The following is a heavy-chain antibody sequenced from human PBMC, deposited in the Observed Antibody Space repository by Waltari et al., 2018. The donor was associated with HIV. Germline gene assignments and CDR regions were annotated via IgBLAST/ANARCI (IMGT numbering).Heavy chain of an antibody. Sequence: EVPLVQSGAAVKRPGASLTIYCQGSGYSFTSYWIGWVRKMRGKGLEWMGIIYPGDSDTRYSPSFQGQVTISADKSISTAYLQWSSLKASDTAMYYCARHGGDSSSWYTLNYWGQGTLVTVSS. CDR1: GYSFTSYW. D-gene: IGHD6-13*01. J-gene: IGHJ4*02. V-gene: IGHV5-51*01. CDR3: ARHGGDSSSWYTLNY. CDR2: IYPGDSDT.